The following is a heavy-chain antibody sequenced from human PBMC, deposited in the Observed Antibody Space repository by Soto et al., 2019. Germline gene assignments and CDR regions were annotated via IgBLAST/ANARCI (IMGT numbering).Heavy chain of an antibody. Sequence: PGGSLRLCCAASGFTLSSYAMTWVRQDPGKGLEWVSGVSGTGGSAYYADSVKGRFTISRDKSTNTLYLHMNSLRAEDTAVYYCARGSAYSDYDLEYWGQGTLVTVSS. CDR3: ARGSAYSDYDLEY. J-gene: IGHJ4*02. V-gene: IGHV3-23*01. CDR2: VSGTGGSA. CDR1: GFTLSSYA. D-gene: IGHD4-17*01.